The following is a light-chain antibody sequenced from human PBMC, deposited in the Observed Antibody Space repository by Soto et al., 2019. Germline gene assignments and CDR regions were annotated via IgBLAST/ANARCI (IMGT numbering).Light chain of an antibody. Sequence: EIVLTQSPGTLSLSPGERATLSCRASQSVSSNYLGWYQQKPGQAPRLLIYGASNRATGIPDRFSGSGSGTDFTLTISRLEPEDFAVYFCQQYNASSPYTFGQGTKLEIK. CDR2: GAS. CDR1: QSVSSNY. J-gene: IGKJ2*01. V-gene: IGKV3-20*01. CDR3: QQYNASSPYT.